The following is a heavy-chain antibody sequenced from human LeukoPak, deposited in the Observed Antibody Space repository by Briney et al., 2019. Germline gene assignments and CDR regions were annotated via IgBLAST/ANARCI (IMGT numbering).Heavy chain of an antibody. Sequence: GGSLRLSCAASGFTFSSYAVSWVRQAPGKGLEWVSAISGSGGSTYYADSVKRRFAISRDNSKNTLYLQMNSLRAEDTAVYYCVKRIQSALAAGYWGQGALVTVSS. CDR1: GFTFSSYA. CDR2: ISGSGGST. V-gene: IGHV3-23*01. CDR3: VKRIQSALAAGY. J-gene: IGHJ4*02. D-gene: IGHD5-18*01.